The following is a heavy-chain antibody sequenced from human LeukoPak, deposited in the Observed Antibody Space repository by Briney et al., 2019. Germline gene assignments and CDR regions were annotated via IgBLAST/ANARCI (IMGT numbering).Heavy chain of an antibody. Sequence: GGSLRLSCAASGFTFSNYSMNWVRKGPGKGLEWVSSISSSGNYIYYADSLKGRFTISRDNAKNSLYLQMNSLRAEDTALYYCAREHLRSFDYWGQGTLVTVSS. CDR3: AREHLRSFDY. D-gene: IGHD5/OR15-5a*01. CDR1: GFTFSNYS. J-gene: IGHJ4*02. CDR2: ISSSGNYI. V-gene: IGHV3-21*01.